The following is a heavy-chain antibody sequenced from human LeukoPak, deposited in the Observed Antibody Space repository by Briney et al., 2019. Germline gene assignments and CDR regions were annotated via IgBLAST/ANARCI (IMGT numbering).Heavy chain of an antibody. D-gene: IGHD2-21*02. J-gene: IGHJ1*01. V-gene: IGHV3-30-3*01. CDR1: GFTFRNYA. CDR3: ALGTAKWYFQH. Sequence: RGSLRLSCAASGFTFRNYAMHWVRQAPGKGLEWVAVISYDGSNKYYADSVKGRFTISRDNSKNTLYLQMNSLRAEDTAVYYCALGTAKWYFQHWGQGTLVTVSS. CDR2: ISYDGSNK.